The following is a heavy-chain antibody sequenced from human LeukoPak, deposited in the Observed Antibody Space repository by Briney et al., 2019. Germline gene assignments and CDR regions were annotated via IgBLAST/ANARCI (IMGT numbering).Heavy chain of an antibody. Sequence: NASETLSLTCAVSGGSISSGGYSWRWIRQHPGKGLEWIGYIYYSGSTNYNPSLKSRVTISVDTSKNQFSLKLSSVTAADTAVYSCVRTEQWPGRRYFDYWGQGILVTVSS. D-gene: IGHD6-19*01. V-gene: IGHV4-61*08. CDR2: IYYSGST. CDR3: VRTEQWPGRRYFDY. J-gene: IGHJ4*02. CDR1: GGSISSGGYS.